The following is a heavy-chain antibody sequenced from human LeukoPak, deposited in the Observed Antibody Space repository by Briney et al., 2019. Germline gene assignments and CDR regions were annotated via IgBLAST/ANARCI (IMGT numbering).Heavy chain of an antibody. J-gene: IGHJ6*02. CDR3: ARGGGLDV. D-gene: IGHD3-16*01. CDR2: INHNGNMN. Sequence: GSLRLSFAASGFNFNSYLMKWARQAPGRGLEWVASINHNGNMNYYVDSVKGRFTISRDNAKNSLYLQMSNLRAEDTAVYFCARGGGLDVWGQGATVTVSS. CDR1: GFNFNSYL. V-gene: IGHV3-7*03.